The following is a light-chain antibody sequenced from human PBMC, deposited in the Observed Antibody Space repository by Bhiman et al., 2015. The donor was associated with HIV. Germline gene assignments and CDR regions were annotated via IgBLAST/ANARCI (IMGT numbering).Light chain of an antibody. CDR3: SSSAGTSSAATYV. Sequence: QSALAQPASVSGSPGQSITISCTGTSSDVGGYNYVSWYQVHPDKAPRLILYDVSNRPSGVPDRFSGSKSGNTASLTISGLQAEDEGDYYCSSSAGTSSAATYVFGTGTRVTVL. CDR2: DVS. J-gene: IGLJ1*01. V-gene: IGLV2-11*01. CDR1: SSDVGGYNY.